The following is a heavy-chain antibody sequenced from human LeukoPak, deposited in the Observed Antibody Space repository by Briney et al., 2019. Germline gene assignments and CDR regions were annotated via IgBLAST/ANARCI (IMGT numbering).Heavy chain of an antibody. CDR1: GGSFSGYY. CDR2: INHSGST. Sequence: SETLSLTCAVYGGSFSGYYWSWIRQPPGKGLEWIGEINHSGSTNYNPSLKSRVTISVDTSKNQFSLKLSSVTATDTAVYYCARVGSSSSEVDYWGQGTLVTVSS. J-gene: IGHJ4*02. V-gene: IGHV4-34*01. D-gene: IGHD6-6*01. CDR3: ARVGSSSSEVDY.